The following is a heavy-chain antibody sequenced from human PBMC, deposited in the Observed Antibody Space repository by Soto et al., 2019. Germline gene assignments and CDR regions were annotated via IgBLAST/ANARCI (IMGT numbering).Heavy chain of an antibody. CDR1: GFTFDDYA. V-gene: IGHV3-9*01. D-gene: IGHD6-19*01. CDR3: ARAHARNSGWFSFAY. J-gene: IGHJ4*02. Sequence: EVQLVESVGGLVQPGRSLRLSCAASGFTFDDYAMHWVRQAPGKGLQWVSGISWNTGSINYAASVRGRFSISRDNAKNSLSLQMHSLRAEDTALYFWARAHARNSGWFSFAYWGQGTLVTVS. CDR2: ISWNTGSI.